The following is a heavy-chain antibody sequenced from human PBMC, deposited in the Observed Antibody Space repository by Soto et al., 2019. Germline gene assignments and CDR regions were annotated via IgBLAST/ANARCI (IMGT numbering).Heavy chain of an antibody. V-gene: IGHV4-30-2*01. Sequence: QLQLQESGSGLVKPSQTLSLTCTVSGDSITRGVYSWIWIRQPLGKGLEWIGYSHRIGSTHYNLSLKSRASMSLDTYKNQFSLNMTSVTAADTAVYFWASMSVTVTIVSEDGDAGPTGACDSWGQGTLVTVSS. D-gene: IGHD4-17*01. CDR1: GDSITRGVYS. CDR2: SHRIGST. J-gene: IGHJ4*02. CDR3: ASMSVTVTIVSEDGDAGPTGACDS.